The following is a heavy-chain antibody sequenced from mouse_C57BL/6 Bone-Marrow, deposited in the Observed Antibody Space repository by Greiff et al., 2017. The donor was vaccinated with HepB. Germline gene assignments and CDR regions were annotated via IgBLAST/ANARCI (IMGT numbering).Heavy chain of an antibody. J-gene: IGHJ4*01. CDR1: GFTFNTYA. V-gene: IGHV10-3*01. CDR2: IRSKSSNYAT. Sequence: DVMLVESGGGLVQPKGSLKLSCAASGFTFNTYAMHWVRQAPGKGLEWVARIRSKSSNYATYYADSVKDRFTISRDDSQSMLYLQMNNLKTEDTAMYYCVRDQGYDYDDGYAMDYWGQGTSVTVSS. CDR3: VRDQGYDYDDGYAMDY. D-gene: IGHD2-4*01.